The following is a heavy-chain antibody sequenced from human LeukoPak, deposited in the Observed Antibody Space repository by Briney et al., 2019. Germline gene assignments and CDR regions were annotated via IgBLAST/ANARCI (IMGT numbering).Heavy chain of an antibody. D-gene: IGHD5-18*01. CDR3: ARGPLLTGYSYGYRRGWFDP. Sequence: SETLSLTCTVSGGSISNYYWSWIRQPPGKGLEWIGEINHSGSTNYNPSLTSRVTISVDTSKNQFSLKLSSVTAADTAVYYCARGPLLTGYSYGYRRGWFDPWGQGTLVTVSS. J-gene: IGHJ5*02. CDR2: INHSGST. V-gene: IGHV4-34*01. CDR1: GGSISNYY.